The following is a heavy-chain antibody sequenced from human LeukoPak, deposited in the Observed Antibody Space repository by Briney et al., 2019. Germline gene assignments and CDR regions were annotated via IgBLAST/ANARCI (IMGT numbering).Heavy chain of an antibody. CDR2: ISAYNGNT. Sequence: ASVKVSCKASGYTLTSYGISWVRQAPGQGLEWMGWISAYNGNTNYAQKLQGRVTMTTDTSTSTAYMELRSLRSDDTAVYYCARERITMVRGVIITAEGLDYWGQGTLVTVSS. D-gene: IGHD3-10*01. J-gene: IGHJ4*02. CDR3: ARERITMVRGVIITAEGLDY. V-gene: IGHV1-18*01. CDR1: GYTLTSYG.